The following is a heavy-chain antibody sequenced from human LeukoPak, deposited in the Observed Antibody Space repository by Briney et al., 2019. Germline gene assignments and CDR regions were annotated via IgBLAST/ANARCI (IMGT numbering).Heavy chain of an antibody. V-gene: IGHV3-30*04. CDR2: ISYDGSNK. J-gene: IGHJ4*02. CDR3: ARDPYYYDSSVNY. Sequence: PGGSLRLSCAASGFTFSSYAMHWVRQAPGKGLEWVAVISYDGSNKYYADSVKGRFTISRDNSKNTLYLQMNSLRAEDTAVYYCARDPYYYDSSVNYWGQGTLVTVSS. CDR1: GFTFSSYA. D-gene: IGHD3-22*01.